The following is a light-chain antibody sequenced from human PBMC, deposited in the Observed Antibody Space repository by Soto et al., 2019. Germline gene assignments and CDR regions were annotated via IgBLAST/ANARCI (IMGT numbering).Light chain of an antibody. CDR1: SSDVGGYNY. CDR3: SSYTGSSTPYV. CDR2: DVT. J-gene: IGLJ1*01. V-gene: IGLV2-14*01. Sequence: QSVLTQPASVSGSPGQSITISCTGTSSDVGGYNYVSWYQQHPVKAPKLMIYDVTNRPSGVSDRFSGSKSGNTASLTISGLHAEDEADYYCSSYTGSSTPYVFGTGTKLTVL.